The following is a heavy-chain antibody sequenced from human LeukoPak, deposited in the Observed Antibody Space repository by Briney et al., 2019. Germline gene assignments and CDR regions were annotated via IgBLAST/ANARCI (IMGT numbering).Heavy chain of an antibody. CDR3: ARDSKLRSGGLFDP. D-gene: IGHD2-15*01. CDR1: DFIFSSYW. V-gene: IGHV3-7*01. Sequence: GGSLRLCCTSSDFIFSSYWMSLVRHAPGKGLEWVADKMQDISEGYYLDSVKGRFTTSRDNADKSLYLQMNSLRAEETAVYSCARDSKLRSGGLFDPWGQGTLVTVSS. CDR2: KMQDISEG. J-gene: IGHJ5*02.